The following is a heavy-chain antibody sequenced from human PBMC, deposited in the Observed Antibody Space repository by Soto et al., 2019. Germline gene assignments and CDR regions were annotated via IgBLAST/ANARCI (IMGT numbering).Heavy chain of an antibody. Sequence: GGSLRLSCAASGFTYSITYSIYAMNWVRQAPGKGLEWVAVISFDGSNQYYEESVKGRFTISRDNSMDTVYLQMHSLRAEDTAVYFCVKAGTMTGTGTTPRSFDIWGRGTMVTVSS. V-gene: IGHV3-30*04. J-gene: IGHJ3*02. CDR1: GFTYSITYSIYA. CDR3: VKAGTMTGTGTTPRSFDI. D-gene: IGHD1-1*01. CDR2: ISFDGSNQ.